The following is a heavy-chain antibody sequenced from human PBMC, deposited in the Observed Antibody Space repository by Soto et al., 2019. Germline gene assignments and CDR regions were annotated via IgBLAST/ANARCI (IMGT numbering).Heavy chain of an antibody. CDR3: ARPGLVVVITSDWYFDL. J-gene: IGHJ2*01. CDR2: IKQDGSEK. CDR1: GFTFSSYW. V-gene: IGHV3-7*01. D-gene: IGHD3-22*01. Sequence: GSLRLSCAASGFTFSSYWMSWVRQAPGKGLEWVANIKQDGSEKYYVDSVKGRFTISRDNAKNSLYLQMNSLRAEDTAVYYCARPGLVVVITSDWYFDLWGRGTLVTVSS.